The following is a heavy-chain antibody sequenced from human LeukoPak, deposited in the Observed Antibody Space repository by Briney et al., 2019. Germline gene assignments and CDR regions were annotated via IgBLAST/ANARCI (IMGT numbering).Heavy chain of an antibody. CDR3: ARNDYGDYGFDY. Sequence: GGSLRLSCAASGFTFSRHSMHWVRQAPGKGLEWVSFIADNSNQIDYADSVKGRFTISRDNAKKSFYLQMNSLRAEDTAVYYCARNDYGDYGFDYWGQGTLVTVSS. CDR2: IADNSNQI. CDR1: GFTFSRHS. D-gene: IGHD4-17*01. J-gene: IGHJ4*02. V-gene: IGHV3-48*01.